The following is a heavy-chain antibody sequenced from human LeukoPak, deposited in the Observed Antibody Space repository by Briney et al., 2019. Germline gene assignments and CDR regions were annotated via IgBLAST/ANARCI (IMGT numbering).Heavy chain of an antibody. CDR3: AKDPLAAAGTRYYFDY. D-gene: IGHD6-13*01. J-gene: IGHJ4*02. CDR2: ISGSGGST. CDR1: GFTFSSYA. V-gene: IGHV3-23*01. Sequence: PGGSLRLSCAASGFTFSSYAMSWVRQAPGKGLEWVSAISGSGGSTYYADSAKGRFTISRDNSKNTLYLQMNSLRAEDTAVYYCAKDPLAAAGTRYYFDYWGQGTLVTVSS.